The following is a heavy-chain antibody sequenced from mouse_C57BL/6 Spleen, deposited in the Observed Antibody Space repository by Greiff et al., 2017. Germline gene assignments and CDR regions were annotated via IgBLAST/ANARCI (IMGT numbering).Heavy chain of an antibody. CDR2: INPSNGGT. V-gene: IGHV1-53*01. CDR3: ARGITTGGCYAMDY. Sequence: QVQLQQPGTELVKPGASVKLSCKASGYTFTSYCMHWVQQRPGQGLEWIGNINPSNGGTNYNEKFKSKATLTVDKSSSTADRQISSLTSEDSAVDYFARGITTGGCYAMDYWGQGTSVTVSS. CDR1: GYTFTSYC. D-gene: IGHD2-4*01. J-gene: IGHJ4*01.